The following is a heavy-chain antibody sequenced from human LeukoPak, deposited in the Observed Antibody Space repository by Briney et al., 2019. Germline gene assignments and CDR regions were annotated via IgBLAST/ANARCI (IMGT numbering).Heavy chain of an antibody. J-gene: IGHJ5*02. Sequence: SETLSLTCAVYGGSFSDYYWSWIRQPPGKGLEWIGEISHSGSTKYNPSLKSRVTISVDTSKNQFSLKLRSVTAADTAVYYCARVWLEQNWFDPWGQGTLVTVSP. CDR1: GGSFSDYY. CDR2: ISHSGST. V-gene: IGHV4-34*01. D-gene: IGHD1/OR15-1a*01. CDR3: ARVWLEQNWFDP.